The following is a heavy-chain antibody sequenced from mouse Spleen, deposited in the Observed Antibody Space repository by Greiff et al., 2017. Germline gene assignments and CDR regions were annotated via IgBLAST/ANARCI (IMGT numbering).Heavy chain of an antibody. J-gene: IGHJ1*03. CDR3: ARFRDWYFDV. V-gene: IGHV1-82*01. CDR1: GYAFSSSW. D-gene: IGHD3-1*01. Sequence: VKLMESGPELVKPGASVKISCKASGYAFSSSWMNWVKQRPGKGLEWIGRIYPGDGDTNYNGKFKGKATLTADKSSSTAYMQLSSLTSEDSAVYFCARFRDWYFDVWGTGTTVTVSS. CDR2: IYPGDGDT.